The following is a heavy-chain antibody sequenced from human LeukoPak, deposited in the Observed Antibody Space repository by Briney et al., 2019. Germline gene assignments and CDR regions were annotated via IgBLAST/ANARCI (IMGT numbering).Heavy chain of an antibody. CDR2: ISGSGGST. J-gene: IGHJ4*02. D-gene: IGHD6-19*01. V-gene: IGHV3-23*01. CDR1: GFTFSSYA. CDR3: AKLMVAVAAIDY. Sequence: TGGSLRLSCAASGFTFSSYAMSWVRQAPGKGLEWVSAISGSGGSTYYADSVKGRFTISRDNSKNTLYLQMNGLRAEDTAVYYCAKLMVAVAAIDYWGQGTLVTVSS.